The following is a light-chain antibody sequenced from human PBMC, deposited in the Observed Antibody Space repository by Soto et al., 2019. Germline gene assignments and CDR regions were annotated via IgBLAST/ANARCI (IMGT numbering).Light chain of an antibody. V-gene: IGKV3-20*01. CDR2: GAS. Sequence: DIVLTQSPGTLSLSPGEKATLFCRASENIIGRYLAWYKQKPGQSPNIVIFGASRMATGIPDRFSGSGSGTEFILTISRLEPEDFALYFCQQYATSPLTCGGGTTLEIK. CDR1: ENIIGRY. CDR3: QQYATSPLT. J-gene: IGKJ4*01.